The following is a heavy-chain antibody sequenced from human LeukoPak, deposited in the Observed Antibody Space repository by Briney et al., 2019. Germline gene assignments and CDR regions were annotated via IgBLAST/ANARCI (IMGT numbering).Heavy chain of an antibody. D-gene: IGHD4-11*01. CDR2: IYESGNT. V-gene: IGHV4-30-2*01. CDR3: ARASVTYYYYYYMDV. Sequence: SQTLSLTWPVLGASISGGGYDWTCILQPRGKGLARLVYIYESGNTYYNPSLKSRVTISVDRSKNQFSLKLSSVTAADTAVYYCARASVTYYYYYYMDVWGKGTTVTVSS. CDR1: GASISGGGYD. J-gene: IGHJ6*03.